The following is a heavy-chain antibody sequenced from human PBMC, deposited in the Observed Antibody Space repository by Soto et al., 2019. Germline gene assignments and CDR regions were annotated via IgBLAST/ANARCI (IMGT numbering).Heavy chain of an antibody. Sequence: QVQLVQSGAEVKKPGSSVKVSCKASGGTFSSYTISWVRQAPGQGLEWMGRIIPILGIANYAQKFQGRVTFTXXKSTRTAYMELSSLRSEDTAVYYCARFRGSYGMDVWGQGTTVTVSS. CDR2: IIPILGIA. V-gene: IGHV1-69*02. J-gene: IGHJ6*02. D-gene: IGHD3-10*01. CDR1: GGTFSSYT. CDR3: ARFRGSYGMDV.